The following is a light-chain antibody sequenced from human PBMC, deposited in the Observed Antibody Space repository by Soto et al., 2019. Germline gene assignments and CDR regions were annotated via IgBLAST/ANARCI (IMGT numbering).Light chain of an antibody. CDR1: SNDIGAYQY. CDR2: DVT. CDR3: SSFTTSLTVI. V-gene: IGLV2-14*01. J-gene: IGLJ2*01. Sequence: QSALTQPASVSASPGQSITISCAGTSNDIGAYQYVSWYQHRPGKAPRLIIYDVTDRPSGVSSRFSGSKSGNSASLTISGLQTDDEADYYCSSFTTSLTVIFGGGTKLTVL.